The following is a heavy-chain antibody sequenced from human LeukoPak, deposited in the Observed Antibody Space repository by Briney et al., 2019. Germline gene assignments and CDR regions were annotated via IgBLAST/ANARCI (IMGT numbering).Heavy chain of an antibody. J-gene: IGHJ4*02. D-gene: IGHD6-19*01. V-gene: IGHV3-23*01. CDR1: GFTFSSYA. CDR2: ISGSGGST. CDR3: AKSNSGWYGY. Sequence: GGSLRPSCAASGFTFSSYAMSWVRQAPGKGLEWVSAISGSGGSTYYADSVKGRFTISRDNSKNTLHLQMNSLRAEDTAVYYCAKSNSGWYGYWGQGTLVTVSS.